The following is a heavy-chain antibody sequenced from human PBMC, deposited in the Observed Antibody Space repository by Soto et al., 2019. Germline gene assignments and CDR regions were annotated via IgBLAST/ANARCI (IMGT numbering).Heavy chain of an antibody. Sequence: QVQLVQSGAEVKKPGASVKVSCKASGYTFTSYAMHWVRQAPGQRLEWMGWINAGNGNTQYSQKFQGRVTITRDTSAITAYMELSSLRSEDTAVYYCARAFIRSFEYWYFDLCGRGTLVTVSS. D-gene: IGHD3-9*01. CDR1: GYTFTSYA. CDR2: INAGNGNT. J-gene: IGHJ2*01. V-gene: IGHV1-3*01. CDR3: ARAFIRSFEYWYFDL.